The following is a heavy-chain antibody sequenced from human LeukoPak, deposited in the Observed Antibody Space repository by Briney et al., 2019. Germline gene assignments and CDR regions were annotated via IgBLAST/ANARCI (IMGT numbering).Heavy chain of an antibody. V-gene: IGHV3-66*01. J-gene: IGHJ4*02. CDR3: ARDCSASSSDYYPLGY. Sequence: QPSETLSLTCAVYGGSFSGYYWSWVRQAPGKGLEWLSVIYNSGGTYYADSVKGRFTISRDNSKNTLYLQMNSLRVEDTAVYFCARDCSASSSDYYPLGYWGQGTLVTVSS. CDR2: IYNSGGT. CDR1: GGSFSGYY. D-gene: IGHD3-22*01.